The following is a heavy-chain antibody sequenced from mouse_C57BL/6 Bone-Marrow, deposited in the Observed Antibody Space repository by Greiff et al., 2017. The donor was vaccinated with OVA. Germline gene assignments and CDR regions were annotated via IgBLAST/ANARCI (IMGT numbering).Heavy chain of an antibody. J-gene: IGHJ3*01. CDR3: ARRLYHGGFAY. Sequence: DVQLVASWGGLVQPGGSLKLSCAASGFTFSDYYMYWFRQTPEKRLEWVAYISNGGGSTYYPDTVKGRFTISRDNAKNTLYLQMSRLKSEDTAMYYCARRLYHGGFAYWGQGTLVTVSA. CDR1: GFTFSDYY. CDR2: ISNGGGST. V-gene: IGHV5-12*01. D-gene: IGHD2-1*01.